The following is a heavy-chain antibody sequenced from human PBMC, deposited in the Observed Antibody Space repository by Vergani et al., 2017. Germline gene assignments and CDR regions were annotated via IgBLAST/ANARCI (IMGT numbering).Heavy chain of an antibody. V-gene: IGHV4-34*01. CDR2: INHSGST. CDR1: GGSFSGYY. D-gene: IGHD2/OR15-2a*01. J-gene: IGHJ4*02. Sequence: QVQLQQWGAGLLKPSETLSLTCAVYGGSFSGYYWSWIRQPPGKGLEWIGEINHSGSTNYNPSLTSRVTISVDTSKNQFSLKLSSVTAADTAVYYCARGWEEYVFDYWGQGTLVTVSS. CDR3: ARGWEEYVFDY.